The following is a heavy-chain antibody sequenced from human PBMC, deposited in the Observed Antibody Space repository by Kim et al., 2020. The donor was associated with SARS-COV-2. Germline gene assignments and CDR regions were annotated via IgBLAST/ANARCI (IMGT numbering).Heavy chain of an antibody. CDR3: ARGVDAGFDY. D-gene: IGHD1-1*01. CDR1: GYTFTSYD. Sequence: ASVKVSCKASGYTFTSYDINWVRQATGQGLEWMGWMNPNSGYTGYAQKFQGRVTMTRNTSIRTAYMELSSQTSDDTAVYYCARGVDAGFDYWGQGTLVTVSS. J-gene: IGHJ4*02. V-gene: IGHV1-8*01. CDR2: MNPNSGYT.